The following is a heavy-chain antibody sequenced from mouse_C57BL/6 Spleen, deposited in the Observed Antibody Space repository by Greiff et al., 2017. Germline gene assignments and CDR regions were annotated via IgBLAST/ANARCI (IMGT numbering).Heavy chain of an antibody. V-gene: IGHV5-6*01. Sequence: EVNVVESGGDLVKPGGSLKLSCAASGFTFSSYGMSWVRQTPDKRLEWVGTISSGGSYTYYPDSVKGRFTISRDNAKNTLYLQMSSLKSEDTAMYYCARHPYYGSSYYAMDYWGQGTSVTVSS. D-gene: IGHD1-1*01. CDR3: ARHPYYGSSYYAMDY. J-gene: IGHJ4*01. CDR2: ISSGGSYT. CDR1: GFTFSSYG.